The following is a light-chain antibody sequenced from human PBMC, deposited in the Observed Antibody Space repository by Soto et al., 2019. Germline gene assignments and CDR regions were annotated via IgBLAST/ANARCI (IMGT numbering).Light chain of an antibody. CDR3: QQRSNWPPGAT. Sequence: EIVLTQSPGTLSLSPGERATLSCRASQSVTSTYLGWYQQKPGQAPRLLIYGASIRATDIPDRFSGSGSGTDFTLTISSLEPEDFAVYYCQQRSNWPPGATFGPGTKVDIK. V-gene: IGKV3D-20*02. J-gene: IGKJ3*01. CDR2: GAS. CDR1: QSVTSTY.